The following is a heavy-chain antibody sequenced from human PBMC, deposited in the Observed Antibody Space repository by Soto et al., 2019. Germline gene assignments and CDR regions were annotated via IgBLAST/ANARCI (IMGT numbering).Heavy chain of an antibody. V-gene: IGHV1-2*02. D-gene: IGHD3-3*01. CDR3: AREKGITIFGVVPSMDV. Sequence: WASVKVSCKASGYTFTGYYMHWVRQAPGQGLEWMGWINPNSGGTNYAQKFQGRVTMTRDTSISTAYMELSRLRSDDTAVYYCAREKGITIFGVVPSMDVWGQGTTVTSP. J-gene: IGHJ6*02. CDR1: GYTFTGYY. CDR2: INPNSGGT.